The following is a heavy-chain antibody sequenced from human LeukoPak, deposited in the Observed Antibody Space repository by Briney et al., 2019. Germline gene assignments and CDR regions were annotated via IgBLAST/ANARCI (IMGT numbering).Heavy chain of an antibody. D-gene: IGHD2-15*01. J-gene: IGHJ4*02. CDR3: ARDSPPAYCSSGSCYFDS. CDR1: GGSFSGYY. CDR2: INHSGST. V-gene: IGHV4-34*01. Sequence: SETLSLTCAVYGGSFSGYYWSWIRQPPGKGLEWIGEINHSGSTDYNPSLKSRVTISRDTSKNEFSLILSSLTAADTAVYYCARDSPPAYCSSGSCYFDSWGQGTLVTVSS.